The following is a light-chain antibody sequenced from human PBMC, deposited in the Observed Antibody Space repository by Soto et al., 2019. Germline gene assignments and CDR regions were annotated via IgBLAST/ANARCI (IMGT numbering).Light chain of an antibody. Sequence: EIVLTQSPGTQSLSPGERATLSCRASQSVSSSYLAWYQQKPVQAPRLLIYGASSRATGIPDRFSGSGSGTDFTLTISRLETEDFAVYYCQQYVSSSYTFGQGNKLEIK. CDR1: QSVSSSY. V-gene: IGKV3-20*01. CDR2: GAS. J-gene: IGKJ2*01. CDR3: QQYVSSSYT.